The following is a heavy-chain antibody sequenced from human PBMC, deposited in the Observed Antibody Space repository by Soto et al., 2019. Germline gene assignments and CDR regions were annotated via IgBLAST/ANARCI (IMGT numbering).Heavy chain of an antibody. CDR1: GYTFTGYY. D-gene: IGHD6-6*01. V-gene: IGHV1-2*02. J-gene: IGHJ6*02. Sequence: QVQLVQSGAEVKKPGASVKVSCKASGYTFTGYYMHWVRQAPGQGLAWMGWINPNSGGTNYAQKFQGRVTMTRDTSISTAYVELSSLRSEDTAVYYCARGEYSSSSRFGQSYYYGMDVWGQGTTVTVSS. CDR2: INPNSGGT. CDR3: ARGEYSSSSRFGQSYYYGMDV.